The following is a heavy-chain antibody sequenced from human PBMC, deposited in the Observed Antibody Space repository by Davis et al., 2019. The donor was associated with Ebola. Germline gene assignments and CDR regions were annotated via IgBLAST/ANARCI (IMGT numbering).Heavy chain of an antibody. Sequence: SETLSLTCTVSGDSISSGDFYWGWIRQPSGKGLEWIGYISYNGNTYYTPSLKSRLTISVDTSKNQFSLKLSSVTAADTAVYYCARERGLQHLVPYFDYWGQGALVTVSS. J-gene: IGHJ4*02. CDR2: ISYNGNT. CDR1: GDSISSGDFY. D-gene: IGHD6-13*01. V-gene: IGHV4-30-4*01. CDR3: ARERGLQHLVPYFDY.